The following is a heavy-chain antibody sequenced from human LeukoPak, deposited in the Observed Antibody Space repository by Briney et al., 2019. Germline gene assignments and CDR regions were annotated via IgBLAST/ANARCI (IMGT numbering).Heavy chain of an antibody. CDR1: GYSFITYW. V-gene: IGHV5-51*01. CDR3: ARQQQFCSGGNCYSLNAFDL. CDR2: IYPGDSDT. Sequence: GESLQISCKGSGYSFITYWIGWVRRMPGKGLEWMGIIYPGDSDTRYSPSFQGQVTISADKSISTAYLQWSSLKASDTAMYYCARQQQFCSGGNCYSLNAFDLWGQGTVVTVSS. J-gene: IGHJ3*01. D-gene: IGHD2-15*01.